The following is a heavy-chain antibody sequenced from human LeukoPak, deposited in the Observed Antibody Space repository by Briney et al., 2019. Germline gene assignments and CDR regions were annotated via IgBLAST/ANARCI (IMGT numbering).Heavy chain of an antibody. J-gene: IGHJ5*02. Sequence: GGSLRLFCAASGLIVSNNYMTWVRQAPGKGLEWVSIIYSGGTTYYADSVKGRFTISRHNSKNTLYLQMDSLRAEDTAMYYCAKGEAAFDNWGQGTLVTVSS. CDR1: GLIVSNNY. D-gene: IGHD2-21*01. CDR3: AKGEAAFDN. CDR2: IYSGGTT. V-gene: IGHV3-53*04.